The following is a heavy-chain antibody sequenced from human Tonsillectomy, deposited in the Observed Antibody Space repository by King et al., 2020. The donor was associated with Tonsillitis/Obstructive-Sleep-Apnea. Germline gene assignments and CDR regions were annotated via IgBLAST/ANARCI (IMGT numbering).Heavy chain of an antibody. J-gene: IGHJ4*02. CDR1: GYTFTRNY. CDR2: INPSDGIT. D-gene: IGHD2-15*01. V-gene: IGHV1-46*01. Sequence: QLVQSGAEVKKPGASVKVSCKASGYTFTRNYVYWVRQAPGQGLEWMGIINPSDGITTYAQKFQGRVTMTRDTSTSTVNMELSSLRPEDTAVYYCVRDDKDGRHLDYWGQGSLVSVSS. CDR3: VRDDKDGRHLDY.